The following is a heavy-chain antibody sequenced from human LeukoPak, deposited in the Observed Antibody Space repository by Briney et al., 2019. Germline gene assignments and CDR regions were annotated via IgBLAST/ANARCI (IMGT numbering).Heavy chain of an antibody. J-gene: IGHJ3*02. Sequence: SETLSLTRTVSGGSISSSSYYWGWIRQPPGKGLEWIGSIYYSGSTYYNPSLKSRVTISVDTSKNQFSLKLSSVTAADTAVYYCARYYDTSVSHAFDIWGQGTMVTVSS. D-gene: IGHD3-22*01. V-gene: IGHV4-39*07. CDR3: ARYYDTSVSHAFDI. CDR1: GGSISSSSYY. CDR2: IYYSGST.